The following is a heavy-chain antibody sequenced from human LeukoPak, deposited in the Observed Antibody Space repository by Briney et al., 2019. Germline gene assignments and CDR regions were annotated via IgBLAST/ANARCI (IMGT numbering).Heavy chain of an antibody. CDR2: IDAGNGDT. CDR1: GYTFSDYA. J-gene: IGHJ4*02. Sequence: ASVKVSCKASGYTFSDYAMHWVRQAPGQRFEWMGWIDAGNGDTRYSQKFQGRVTITRDTSASTAYMELSSLRSEDTAVYYCARSLYGDYSYFDHWGQGTLVTVSS. D-gene: IGHD4-17*01. V-gene: IGHV1-3*01. CDR3: ARSLYGDYSYFDH.